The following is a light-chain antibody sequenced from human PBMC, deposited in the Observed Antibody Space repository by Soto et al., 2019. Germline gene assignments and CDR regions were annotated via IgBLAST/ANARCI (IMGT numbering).Light chain of an antibody. V-gene: IGKV3-11*01. Sequence: EIVLTQSPATLSLSPGDRATLSCRASQSVSNSLAWYQQKPGQPPRLLIYDPSNRATGIPARFSGSGSGTDFILTIGSLEPVDFALYYCEQRSSWPLTFGGGTKVEIK. CDR3: EQRSSWPLT. CDR2: DPS. CDR1: QSVSNS. J-gene: IGKJ4*01.